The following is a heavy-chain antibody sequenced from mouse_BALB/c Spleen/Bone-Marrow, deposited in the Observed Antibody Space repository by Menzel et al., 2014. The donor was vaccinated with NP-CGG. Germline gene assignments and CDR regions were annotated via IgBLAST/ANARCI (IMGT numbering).Heavy chain of an antibody. D-gene: IGHD1-2*01. CDR3: ARGPFITTVHYYAMDY. Sequence: QVQLKESGPGLVAPSQSLSITCTVSGFSLTSYGVHWVRQPPGKGLEWLGVIWAGGSTNYNSALMSRLSISKDNSKSQVFLKMNSLQTDDTAMYHYARGPFITTVHYYAMDYWGQGTSVTVSS. CDR2: IWAGGST. J-gene: IGHJ4*01. V-gene: IGHV2-9*02. CDR1: GFSLTSYG.